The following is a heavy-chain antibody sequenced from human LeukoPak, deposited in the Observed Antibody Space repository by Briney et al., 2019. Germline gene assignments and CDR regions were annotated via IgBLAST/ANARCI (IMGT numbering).Heavy chain of an antibody. Sequence: SETLSLTCAVYGASFSGYYWSWIRQPPGKLLECIGEINHSGTTNYNPSLKSRVTISVDTSKMQFSLKLSSVPAADTAVYYCARGAGDSDFWSSYYTARYYMDVWGKGTTVTVSS. V-gene: IGHV4-34*01. CDR3: ARGAGDSDFWSSYYTARYYMDV. CDR2: INHSGTT. J-gene: IGHJ6*03. D-gene: IGHD3-3*01. CDR1: GASFSGYY.